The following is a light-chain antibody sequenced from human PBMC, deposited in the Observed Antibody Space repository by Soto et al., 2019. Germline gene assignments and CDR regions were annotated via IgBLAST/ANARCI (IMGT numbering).Light chain of an antibody. CDR3: QQYDSSLWT. J-gene: IGKJ1*01. Sequence: EIVLTQSPGTLSLSPGERATLSCMASQTITSNYLAWYQQKPGQAPGLLIYAASNRATGIPDRVSGSGSGTEFTLTISGLEPEDFAVYYCQQYDSSLWTFGQGTKVEIK. CDR2: AAS. V-gene: IGKV3-20*01. CDR1: QTITSNY.